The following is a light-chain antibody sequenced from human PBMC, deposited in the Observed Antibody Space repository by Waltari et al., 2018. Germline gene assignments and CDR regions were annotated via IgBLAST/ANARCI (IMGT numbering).Light chain of an antibody. CDR1: QSLLHTSNNENR. CDR2: WAS. V-gene: IGKV4-1*01. Sequence: DIVMTQSPDSLAVSLGERATINCRSTQSLLHTSNNENRLGWYQQKPGQPPKLLIYWASTRASGVPDRFSGSGSGTDFTLTISSLQAEDVAVYYCQQYSDTPLTFGQGTKLEIK. CDR3: QQYSDTPLT. J-gene: IGKJ2*01.